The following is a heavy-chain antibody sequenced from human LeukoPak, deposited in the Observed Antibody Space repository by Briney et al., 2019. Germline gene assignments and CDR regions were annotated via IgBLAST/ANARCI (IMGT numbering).Heavy chain of an antibody. CDR3: ARDLGQYYDTSDNWFDP. D-gene: IGHD3-22*01. Sequence: GGSLRLSCEVSGLPFSSSWMHWVRQLPGRGLMWVSSMSDDGTVTTYADSVKGRFTISRDNAKNTLNLQMNSLRAEDTAVYYCARDLGQYYDTSDNWFDPWGQGTLVTVSS. J-gene: IGHJ5*02. V-gene: IGHV3-74*01. CDR2: MSDDGTVT. CDR1: GLPFSSSW.